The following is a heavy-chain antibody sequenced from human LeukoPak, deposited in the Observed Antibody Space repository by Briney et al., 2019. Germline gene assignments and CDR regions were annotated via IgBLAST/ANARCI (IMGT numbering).Heavy chain of an antibody. J-gene: IGHJ4*02. Sequence: ASVKVSCKTSRYSLTSYYLHWVRQAPRQGLEWMGWINPSSGGTEYAQKFQGRGTMSGDTPISTAYMEWSSLRSGDAAVYLCARDRGSSWYGDYWGQGTLVTVSS. CDR3: ARDRGSSWYGDY. V-gene: IGHV1-2*02. D-gene: IGHD6-13*01. CDR2: INPSSGGT. CDR1: RYSLTSYY.